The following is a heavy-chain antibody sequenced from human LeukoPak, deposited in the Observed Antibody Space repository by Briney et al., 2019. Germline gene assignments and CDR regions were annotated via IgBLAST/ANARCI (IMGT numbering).Heavy chain of an antibody. CDR3: ALIYYDSNGYHLGVEY. Sequence: RASVKVSCKASGYTFTNYDVNWVRQAPGQGLEWMGWISAYNGNTKYAQKLQGRVTMTTDTSTSTAYMELSSLTSDDTAVYYCALIYYDSNGYHLGVEYWGQGTLVTVSS. J-gene: IGHJ4*02. D-gene: IGHD3-22*01. CDR2: ISAYNGNT. V-gene: IGHV1-18*01. CDR1: GYTFTNYD.